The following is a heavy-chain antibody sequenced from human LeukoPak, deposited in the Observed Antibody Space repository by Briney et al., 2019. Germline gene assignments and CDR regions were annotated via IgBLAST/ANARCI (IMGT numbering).Heavy chain of an antibody. J-gene: IGHJ4*02. V-gene: IGHV4-30-2*01. D-gene: IGHD3-10*01. CDR2: IYHSGST. Sequence: SQTLSLTCAVSGGSISSGGYSWSWIRQPPGKGLEWIGYIYHSGSTYYNPSLKSRVTISVDRSKNQFSLKLSSVTAADTAVYHCAGMVRGVISMAFDYWGQGTLVTVSS. CDR3: AGMVRGVISMAFDY. CDR1: GGSISSGGYS.